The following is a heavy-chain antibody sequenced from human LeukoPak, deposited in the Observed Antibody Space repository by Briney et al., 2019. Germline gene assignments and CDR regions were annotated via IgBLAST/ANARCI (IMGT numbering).Heavy chain of an antibody. J-gene: IGHJ6*02. CDR2: ISWDGGTI. D-gene: IGHD6-13*01. Sequence: GGSLRLSCAASGFGFGDYTMHWVRQAPGKGLEWVSLISWDGGTIYYAESVKGRFTTSRDNSRNSLYLQMNGLRTEDTALYYCAKDRGIAADGMDVWGQGTTVTVSS. CDR3: AKDRGIAADGMDV. V-gene: IGHV3-43*01. CDR1: GFGFGDYT.